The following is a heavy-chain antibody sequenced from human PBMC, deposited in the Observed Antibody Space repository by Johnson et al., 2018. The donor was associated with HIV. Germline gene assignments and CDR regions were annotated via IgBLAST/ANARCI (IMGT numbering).Heavy chain of an antibody. J-gene: IGHJ3*02. V-gene: IGHV3-11*04. CDR1: GFTFSDYY. Sequence: QVQLVESGGDMVRPGGSLRLSCVASGFTFSDYYMSWIRQAPGKGLEWVSYISSSGSTIYYAESVKGRFTISRDNAKNSLYLQMKRLRAEDTAVYYCARQGGWLGAFEIWGQGTMVTVSS. D-gene: IGHD5-12*01. CDR2: ISSSGSTI. CDR3: ARQGGWLGAFEI.